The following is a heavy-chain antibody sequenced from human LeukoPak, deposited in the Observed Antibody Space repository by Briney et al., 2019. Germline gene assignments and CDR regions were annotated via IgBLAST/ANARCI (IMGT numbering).Heavy chain of an antibody. CDR3: ARSSIIAAAGPYYFDY. Sequence: SVKVSCKASGYTITNNYMHWVRQAPGQGLEWMGGIIPIFGTANYAQKFQGRVTITADKSTSTAYMELSSLRSEDTAVYYCARSSIIAAAGPYYFDYWGQGTLVTVSS. J-gene: IGHJ4*02. V-gene: IGHV1-69*06. CDR2: IIPIFGTA. D-gene: IGHD6-13*01. CDR1: GYTITNNY.